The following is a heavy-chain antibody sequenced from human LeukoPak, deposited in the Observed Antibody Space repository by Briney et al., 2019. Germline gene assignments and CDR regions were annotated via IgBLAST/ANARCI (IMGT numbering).Heavy chain of an antibody. J-gene: IGHJ3*02. CDR2: ISSSGSTI. Sequence: GGSLRLSCAASGFTFSSYEMNWVRQAPGKGLEWVSYISSSGSTIYYADPVEGRFTVSRDNAKNSLYLQMNSLRAEDTAVYYCARARTVGATTGLNDAFDIWGQGPMAAVSS. CDR3: ARARTVGATTGLNDAFDI. CDR1: GFTFSSYE. D-gene: IGHD1-26*01. V-gene: IGHV3-48*03.